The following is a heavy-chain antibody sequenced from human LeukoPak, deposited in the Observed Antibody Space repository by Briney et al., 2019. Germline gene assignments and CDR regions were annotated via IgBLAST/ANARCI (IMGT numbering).Heavy chain of an antibody. CDR2: IYSGGST. D-gene: IGHD2-2*01. CDR1: GFTVSSNY. V-gene: IGHV3-53*01. J-gene: IGHJ5*02. Sequence: GGSLRLSCAASGFTVSSNYMSWVRQAPGKGLEWVSVIYSGGSTYYADSVRGRFTISRDNSKNTMYLQMNNLRAEDTAVYYCAKDMDCSSTGCYVFATWGQGTLVTASS. CDR3: AKDMDCSSTGCYVFAT.